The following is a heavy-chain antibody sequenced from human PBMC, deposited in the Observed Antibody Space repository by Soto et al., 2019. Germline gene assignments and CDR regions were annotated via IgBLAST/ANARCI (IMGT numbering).Heavy chain of an antibody. CDR2: IYWDDDK. D-gene: IGHD3-22*01. V-gene: IGHV2-5*02. CDR3: AHRRSTYYYDSTFDP. CDR1: GFSLSTSGVG. J-gene: IGHJ5*02. Sequence: QITLKESGPTLVKPTQTLTLTCTFSGFSLSTSGVGVGWIRQPPGKALEWLALIYWDDDKRYSPSLKIRLTITNNTAKNQVVLTMTNMDPVDTATYYCAHRRSTYYYDSTFDPWGQGTLVTVSS.